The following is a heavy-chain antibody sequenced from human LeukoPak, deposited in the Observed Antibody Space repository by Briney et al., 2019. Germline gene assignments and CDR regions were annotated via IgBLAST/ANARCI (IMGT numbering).Heavy chain of an antibody. CDR3: ARGYLFANFHC. D-gene: IGHD2-15*01. V-gene: IGHV4-61*02. Sequence: PSETLSLTCTVSGGSISRGNYYWNWIRQPAGKGLEWIGRIYSSGAINYKPSRKSRVTISVATSKNQFSLRMTSVTAADTAVYYCARGYLFANFHCWGQGTLVTVSS. CDR1: GGSISRGNYY. J-gene: IGHJ4*02. CDR2: IYSSGAI.